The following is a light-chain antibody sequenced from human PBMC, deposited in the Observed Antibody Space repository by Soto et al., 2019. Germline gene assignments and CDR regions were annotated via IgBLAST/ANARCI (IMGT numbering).Light chain of an antibody. CDR3: QQYTEWPPWT. V-gene: IGKV3-15*01. CDR1: QSVSSN. J-gene: IGKJ1*01. CDR2: AAS. Sequence: EITRTDSAATLSVSPGERASLSCRASQSVSSNLAWYQQKPGQAPRLLIYAASTRATGISTRFSGSGSGTEFTLTISSLQSADFAVYYCQQYTEWPPWTFGQGTKVDIK.